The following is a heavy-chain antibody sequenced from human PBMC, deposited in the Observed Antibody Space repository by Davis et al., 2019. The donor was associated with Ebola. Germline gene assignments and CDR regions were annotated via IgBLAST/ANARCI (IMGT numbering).Heavy chain of an antibody. CDR3: ARRPLWFGELLSHYFDY. CDR2: ISSSGSTI. Sequence: GESLKISCAASGFIFSDYYMTWIRRAPGKGLEWISYISSSGSTIYYADSVKGRFTISRDNARNSLYLQMNSLRPDDTAIYYCARRPLWFGELLSHYFDYWGQGTLVIVSS. V-gene: IGHV3-11*01. J-gene: IGHJ4*02. D-gene: IGHD3-10*01. CDR1: GFIFSDYY.